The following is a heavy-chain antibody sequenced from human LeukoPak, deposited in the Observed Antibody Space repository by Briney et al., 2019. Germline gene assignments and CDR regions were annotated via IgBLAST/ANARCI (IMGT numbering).Heavy chain of an antibody. D-gene: IGHD2-2*01. CDR2: ISGSGGST. J-gene: IGHJ4*02. V-gene: IGHV3-23*01. CDR1: GFTFSSYA. Sequence: TGGSLRLSCAASGFTFSSYAMSWVRQAPGKGLEWVSAISGSGGSTYYADSVKGRFTISRDNSKNTLYLQMNSLRAEDTAVYYCAKARGFVVVPAAKDYWSQGTLVTVSS. CDR3: AKARGFVVVPAAKDY.